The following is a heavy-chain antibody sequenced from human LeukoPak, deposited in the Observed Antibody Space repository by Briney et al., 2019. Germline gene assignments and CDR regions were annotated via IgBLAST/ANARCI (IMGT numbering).Heavy chain of an antibody. J-gene: IGHJ4*02. CDR2: ISYDGSNK. Sequence: GGSLRLSCAASGFTFSSYAMHWVRQAPGKGLEWVAVISYDGSNKYYADSVKGRFTISRDNSKNTLYLQMNSLRAEDTAVYYCARDGGVQLWSNFDYWGQGTLVTVSS. CDR1: GFTFSSYA. V-gene: IGHV3-30-3*01. CDR3: ARDGGVQLWSNFDY. D-gene: IGHD5-18*01.